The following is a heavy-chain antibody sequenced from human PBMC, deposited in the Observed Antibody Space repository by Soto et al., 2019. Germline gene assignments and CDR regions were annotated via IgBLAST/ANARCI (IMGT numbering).Heavy chain of an antibody. CDR2: ISSSSSYI. V-gene: IGHV3-21*01. D-gene: IGHD5-18*01. Sequence: PGGSLRLSCAASGFTFSSYSMNWVRQAPGKGLEWVSSISSSSSYIYYADSVKGRFTISRDNAKNSLYLQMNSLRAEDTAVYYCARDEYSYGNPDYWGQGTLVTVSS. CDR3: ARDEYSYGNPDY. J-gene: IGHJ4*02. CDR1: GFTFSSYS.